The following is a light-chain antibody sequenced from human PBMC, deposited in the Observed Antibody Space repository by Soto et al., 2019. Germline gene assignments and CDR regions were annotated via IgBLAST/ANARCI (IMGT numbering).Light chain of an antibody. CDR2: DVS. CDR3: SSYTRSSPYV. V-gene: IGLV2-14*01. Sequence: QSVLTQPASVSGSPGQSITISCTGTSSDVGGYHYVSWYQQYPGKAPKLMIYDVSHRPSGVSNRFSGSKSGNTASLTISGLQAQDEADYYCSSYTRSSPYVFGPGTKLTVL. CDR1: SSDVGGYHY. J-gene: IGLJ1*01.